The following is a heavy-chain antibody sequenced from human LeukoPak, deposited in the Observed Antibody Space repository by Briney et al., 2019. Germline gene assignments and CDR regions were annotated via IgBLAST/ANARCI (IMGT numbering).Heavy chain of an antibody. J-gene: IGHJ4*02. CDR3: ARAATTGTVDY. Sequence: GGSLRLSCAASGFTFSSYSMNWVRQAPGKGLEWVANINQGGRESYYVDSVEGRFTISRDNAKNSLYLQMDSLRAEDTAVFYCARAATTGTVDYWGQGTLVTVSS. CDR1: GFTFSSYS. V-gene: IGHV3-7*01. CDR2: INQGGRES. D-gene: IGHD1-1*01.